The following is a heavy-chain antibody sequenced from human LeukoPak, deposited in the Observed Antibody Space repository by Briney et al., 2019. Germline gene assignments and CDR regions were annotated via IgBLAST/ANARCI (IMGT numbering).Heavy chain of an antibody. D-gene: IGHD2-8*02. V-gene: IGHV3-64*01. Sequence: PGGSLRLSCAASGFTFSNYAMHWVRQAPGKGLEYVSAITSNGGTTYYANSVQGRFTISRDNSKNTLYLQMGSLRPEDMAVYYCARVQREYTGASYATDAFDIWGQGTMVSVSS. J-gene: IGHJ3*02. CDR2: ITSNGGTT. CDR3: ARVQREYTGASYATDAFDI. CDR1: GFTFSNYA.